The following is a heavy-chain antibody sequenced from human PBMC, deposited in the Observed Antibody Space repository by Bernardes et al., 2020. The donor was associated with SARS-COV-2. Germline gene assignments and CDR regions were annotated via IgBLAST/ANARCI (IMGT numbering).Heavy chain of an antibody. V-gene: IGHV3-23*01. CDR3: AKGSTTSRPYCFDY. D-gene: IGHD2-2*01. CDR1: GFSFSSYS. J-gene: IGHJ4*02. Sequence: GGSLRLSCAASGFSFSSYSLSWVRQTPGNGLEWVSEINDSGGDTYHADSVKCRFTNSRDNSKNTLHLQNNSLISEDTGRYYCAKGSTTSRPYCFDYWGQGILVNVAA. CDR2: INDSGGDT.